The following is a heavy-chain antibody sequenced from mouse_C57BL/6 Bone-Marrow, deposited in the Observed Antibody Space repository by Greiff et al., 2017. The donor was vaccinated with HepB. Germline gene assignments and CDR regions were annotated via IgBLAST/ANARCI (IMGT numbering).Heavy chain of an antibody. CDR2: ISYSGST. D-gene: IGHD1-1*01. J-gene: IGHJ2*01. V-gene: IGHV3-1*01. Sequence: EVQVVESGPGMVKPSQSLSLTCTVTGYSITSGYDWHWIRHFPGNKLEWMGYISYSGSTNYNPSLKSRISITHDTSKNHFFLKLNSVTTEDTATYYCARGGGSSFDYWGQGTTLTVSS. CDR1: GYSITSGYD. CDR3: ARGGGSSFDY.